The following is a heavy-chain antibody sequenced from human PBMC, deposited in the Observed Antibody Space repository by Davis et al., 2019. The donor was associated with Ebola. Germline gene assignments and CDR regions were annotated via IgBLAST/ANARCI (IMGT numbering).Heavy chain of an antibody. V-gene: IGHV4-59*08. D-gene: IGHD5-18*01. CDR1: GGSIRSYY. CDR2: IYYSGFT. J-gene: IGHJ4*02. CDR3: ARLGGYSYGLDY. Sequence: SETLSLTCTVSGGSIRSYYWSWIRQPPGKGLEWIGYIYYSGFTNYNPSLKSRVTISVDTSKNQFSLKLSSVTAADTAVYYCARLGGYSYGLDYWGQGTLVTVSS.